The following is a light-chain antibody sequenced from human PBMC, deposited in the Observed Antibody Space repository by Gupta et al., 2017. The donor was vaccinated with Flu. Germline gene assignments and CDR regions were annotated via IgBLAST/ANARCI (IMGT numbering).Light chain of an antibody. CDR2: DDT. Sequence: SYVLTHPPSVSVDPGPTARITCVENSLGSKNVHWFRPKPGQAPVLVVFDDTQRPSEIPERFSGSFSGTTATLTISRVEAEDEADYYCQVWDSSSAHWVFGGGTKLTVL. CDR1: SLGSKN. V-gene: IGLV3-21*02. CDR3: QVWDSSSAHWV. J-gene: IGLJ3*02.